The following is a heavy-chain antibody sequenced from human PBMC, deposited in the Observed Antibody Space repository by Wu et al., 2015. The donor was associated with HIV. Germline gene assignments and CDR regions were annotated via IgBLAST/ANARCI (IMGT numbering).Heavy chain of an antibody. J-gene: IGHJ1*01. CDR1: GYTFTSLN. V-gene: IGHV1-8*02. CDR2: MNPKSGSA. Sequence: QVQLVQSGTVVQKPGTSVRVSCRVSGYTFTSLNINWIRHAPGRGLEWMGWMNPKSGSAGFGRDFQGRISMTRNNSISTAYMELSGVTSDDTATYYCARVGVLLTSAELLEYFQHWGQGTRVVVSS. D-gene: IGHD2/OR15-2a*01. CDR3: ARVGVLLTSAELLEYFQH.